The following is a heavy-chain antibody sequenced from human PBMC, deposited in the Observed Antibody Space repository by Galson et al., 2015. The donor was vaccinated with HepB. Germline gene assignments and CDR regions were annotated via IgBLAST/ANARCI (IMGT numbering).Heavy chain of an antibody. Sequence: TLSLTCTVSGGSISSGSYYWSWIRQPAGKGLEWIGRIYTSGSTNYNPSLKSRVTMSVDTSKNQFSLKLSSVTAADTAVYYCAREAYYDFWSGYLGSDWFDPWGQGTLVTVSS. V-gene: IGHV4-61*02. CDR1: GGSISSGSYY. D-gene: IGHD3-3*01. CDR3: AREAYYDFWSGYLGSDWFDP. CDR2: IYTSGST. J-gene: IGHJ5*02.